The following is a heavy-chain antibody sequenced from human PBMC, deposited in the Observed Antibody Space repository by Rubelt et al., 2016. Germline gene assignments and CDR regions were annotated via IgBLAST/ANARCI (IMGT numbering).Heavy chain of an antibody. CDR3: ARVGWELPFDAFDI. CDR1: GGTFSSYA. J-gene: IGHJ3*02. D-gene: IGHD1-26*01. V-gene: IGHV1-2*02. Sequence: GAEVKKPGSSAKVSCKASGGTFSSYAISWVRQAPGQGLEWMGWINPNSGGTNYAQKFQGRVTMTRDTSISTAYMELSRLRSDDTAVYYCARVGWELPFDAFDIWGQGTMVTVSS. CDR2: INPNSGGT.